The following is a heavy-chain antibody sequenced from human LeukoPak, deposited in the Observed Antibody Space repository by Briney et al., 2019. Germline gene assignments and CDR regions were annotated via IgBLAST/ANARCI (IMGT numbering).Heavy chain of an antibody. D-gene: IGHD3-22*01. V-gene: IGHV3-74*01. Sequence: PGGSLRLSCAASGFTFSSYWMHWVRQAPGKGLVWVSRINSDGSSTRYADSVKGRFTISRDNAKNTLYLQMNSLRAEDTAVYYCARRSSGPLYYYYYYMDVWGKGTTVTVSS. CDR2: INSDGSST. CDR3: ARRSSGPLYYYYYYMDV. J-gene: IGHJ6*03. CDR1: GFTFSSYW.